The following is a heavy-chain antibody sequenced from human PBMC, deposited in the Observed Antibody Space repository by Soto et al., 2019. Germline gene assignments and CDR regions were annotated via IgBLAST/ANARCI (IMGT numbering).Heavy chain of an antibody. CDR2: IIPTLNVA. V-gene: IGHV1-69*04. CDR3: ARDPCINSVCPLDF. CDR1: GGTFTNYA. J-gene: IGHJ4*02. D-gene: IGHD2-8*01. Sequence: ASVKVSCKASGGTFTNYAFSWVRRAPGQGLEWMGRIIPTLNVATYAKTFQGRVTIAADTSTNTAYMELSSLRSEDTAVYYCARDPCINSVCPLDFWGKGTLVTVSS.